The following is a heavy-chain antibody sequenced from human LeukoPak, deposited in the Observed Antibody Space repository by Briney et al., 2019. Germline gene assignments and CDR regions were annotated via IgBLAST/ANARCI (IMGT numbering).Heavy chain of an antibody. D-gene: IGHD3-22*01. CDR2: IYYSGST. CDR3: ASIVEDYYDSSGYYHQSPYYFDY. J-gene: IGHJ4*02. Sequence: PSETLSLTCTVSGGSLSSSSYYWGWIRQPPGKGLEWIGSIYYSGSTYYNPSLKSRVTISVDTSKNQFSLKLSSVTAADTAVYYCASIVEDYYDSSGYYHQSPYYFDYWGQGTLVTVSS. V-gene: IGHV4-39*07. CDR1: GGSLSSSSYY.